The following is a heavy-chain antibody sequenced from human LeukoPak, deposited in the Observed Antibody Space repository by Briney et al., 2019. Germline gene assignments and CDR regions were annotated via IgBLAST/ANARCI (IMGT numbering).Heavy chain of an antibody. Sequence: GGSLRLSCAASGFTFGNYGMTWVRQAPGKGLEWVSSISSSSSYIYYADSVKGRFTISRDNAKNSLYLQMNSLRAEDTAVYYCARVGSRGYSYGWVRDAFDIWGQGTMVTVSS. V-gene: IGHV3-21*04. CDR3: ARVGSRGYSYGWVRDAFDI. CDR2: ISSSSSYI. J-gene: IGHJ3*02. CDR1: GFTFGNYG. D-gene: IGHD5-18*01.